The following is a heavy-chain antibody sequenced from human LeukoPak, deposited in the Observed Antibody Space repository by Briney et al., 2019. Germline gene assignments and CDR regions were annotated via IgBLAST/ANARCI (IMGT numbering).Heavy chain of an antibody. J-gene: IGHJ4*02. V-gene: IGHV4-39*07. Sequence: SETLSLTCTVSGGSISSSSYYWGWIRQPPGKGLEWIGSIYYSGSTYYNPSLKSRVTMSVDTSKNQFSLKLSSVTAADTAVYYCARETNYYGSGSLDYWGQGTLVTVSS. CDR2: IYYSGST. CDR3: ARETNYYGSGSLDY. D-gene: IGHD3-10*01. CDR1: GGSISSSSYY.